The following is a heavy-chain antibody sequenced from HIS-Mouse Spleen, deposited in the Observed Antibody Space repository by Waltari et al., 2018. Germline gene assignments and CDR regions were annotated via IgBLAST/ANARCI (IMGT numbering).Heavy chain of an antibody. CDR2: IDWDDDK. CDR1: GFSLSTSGMC. J-gene: IGHJ4*02. D-gene: IGHD6-19*01. V-gene: IGHV2-70*11. Sequence: TQTLTLTCNFSGFSLSTSGMCVSWIRQPPGKALEWLARIDWDDDKYYSTSLKTKLTISRDTSKNQVVLTMTNMDPLDTATYYCARIAEGYTSGWYAFDYWGQGTLVTVSS. CDR3: ARIAEGYTSGWYAFDY.